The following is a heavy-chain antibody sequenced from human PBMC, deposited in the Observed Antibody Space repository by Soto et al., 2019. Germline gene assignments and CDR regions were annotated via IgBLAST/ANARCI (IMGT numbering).Heavy chain of an antibody. J-gene: IGHJ4*02. Sequence: PGGSLRLSCAASGFTFNSYAMSWVRQAPGKGLEWVSAISGSGGSTYYADSVKGRFTISRDNSKNTLYLQMHSLRAEDTAVYYFANPLSFLADFDYWGQGTLVTVSS. CDR3: ANPLSFLADFDY. CDR1: GFTFNSYA. CDR2: ISGSGGST. D-gene: IGHD3-16*02. V-gene: IGHV3-23*01.